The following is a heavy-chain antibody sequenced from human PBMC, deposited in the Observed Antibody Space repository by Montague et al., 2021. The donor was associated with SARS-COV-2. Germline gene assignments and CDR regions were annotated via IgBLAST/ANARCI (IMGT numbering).Heavy chain of an antibody. D-gene: IGHD2/OR15-2a*01. CDR3: ARNGDEGYFFEY. J-gene: IGHJ4*02. CDR2: IHHSGST. CDR1: GASISSGSYY. V-gene: IGHV4-31*03. Sequence: TLSLTCTVSGASISSGSYYWNWIRQLPGKGLEWIGYIHHSGSTYYTPSLQSRVAISVETSKNEFSLKMTAVTAADTAVYYCARNGDEGYFFEYWGKGLLVTVSS.